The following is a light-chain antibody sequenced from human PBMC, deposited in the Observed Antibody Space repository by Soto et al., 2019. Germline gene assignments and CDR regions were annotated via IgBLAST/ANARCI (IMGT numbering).Light chain of an antibody. J-gene: IGKJ3*01. CDR3: QQYGSSPFT. CDR2: GAS. Sequence: EIVLTQSPGTLSLSPGERATLSCRASQSVSSSYLAWYQQKPGQAPRLLIYGASSRATGIPDRFSGSGSGTAFTLTISRLEPEHFAVYYCQQYGSSPFTFGPWTKVDI. V-gene: IGKV3-20*01. CDR1: QSVSSSY.